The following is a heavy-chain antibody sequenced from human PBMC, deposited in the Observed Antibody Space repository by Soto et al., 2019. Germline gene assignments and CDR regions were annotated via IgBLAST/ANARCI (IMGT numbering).Heavy chain of an antibody. J-gene: IGHJ4*02. Sequence: EVQLVESGGGLVQPGGSLKLSCAASGFTFSGSAMHWVRQASGKGLEWVGRIRSKADNYATSYAASVKGRFTIYRDDSKNTAYLQMDSLKTEDTAVYYCTERGKYDNRVFDYWSQGTLVTVSS. V-gene: IGHV3-73*01. CDR1: GFTFSGSA. D-gene: IGHD3-22*01. CDR2: IRSKADNYAT. CDR3: TERGKYDNRVFDY.